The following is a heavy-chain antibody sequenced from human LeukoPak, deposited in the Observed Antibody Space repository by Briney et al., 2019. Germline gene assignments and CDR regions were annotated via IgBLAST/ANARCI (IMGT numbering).Heavy chain of an antibody. CDR1: GYTFTGYY. CDR3: AGRPDSSGYYRGFDY. D-gene: IGHD3-22*01. Sequence: ASVKVSCKASGYTFTGYYMHWLRQAPGQGLEWMGRINPNSGGTNYAQKFQGRVTMTRDTSISTAYMELSRLRSDDTAVYYCAGRPDSSGYYRGFDYWGQGTLVTVSS. CDR2: INPNSGGT. V-gene: IGHV1-2*06. J-gene: IGHJ4*02.